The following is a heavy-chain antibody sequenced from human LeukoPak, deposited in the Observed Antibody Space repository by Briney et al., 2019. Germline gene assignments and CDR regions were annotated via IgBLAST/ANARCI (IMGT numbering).Heavy chain of an antibody. CDR3: ARDGDSGSYGWFDP. CDR1: GGSISSYY. Sequence: PSETLSLTCTVSGGSISSYYWSWIRQPPGKGLEWIGYIFYSGSTNYNPSLKSRVTISVNTSKNQFSLKLSSVTAADTAVYYCARDGDSGSYGWFDPWGQGTLVTVSS. J-gene: IGHJ5*02. CDR2: IFYSGST. V-gene: IGHV4-59*01. D-gene: IGHD1-26*01.